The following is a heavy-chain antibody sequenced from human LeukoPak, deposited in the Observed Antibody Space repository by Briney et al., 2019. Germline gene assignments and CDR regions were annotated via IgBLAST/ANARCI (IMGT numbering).Heavy chain of an antibody. CDR1: GFTVSSNY. Sequence: GGSLRLSCAASGFTVSSNYMSWVRQAPGKGLEWVSVIYSGGSTYYADSVKGRFTISRDNSKNTLYLQMNSLRAEDTAVYYCARLFTQRERYGSAVFDYWGQGTLVTVSS. CDR2: IYSGGST. J-gene: IGHJ4*02. CDR3: ARLFTQRERYGSAVFDY. V-gene: IGHV3-66*01. D-gene: IGHD3-10*01.